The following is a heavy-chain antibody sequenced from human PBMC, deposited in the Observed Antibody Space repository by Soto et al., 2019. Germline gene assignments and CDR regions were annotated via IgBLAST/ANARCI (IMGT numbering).Heavy chain of an antibody. CDR3: ARGGRLRLGELSLYGVLHFDY. D-gene: IGHD3-16*02. Sequence: SETLSLTCAVYGGSFSGYYWSWIRQPPGKGLEWIGEINHSGSTNYNPSLKSRVTISVDTSKNQFSLKLSSVTAADTAVYYCARGGRLRLGELSLYGVLHFDYWGQGTLVTVSS. J-gene: IGHJ4*02. V-gene: IGHV4-34*01. CDR2: INHSGST. CDR1: GGSFSGYY.